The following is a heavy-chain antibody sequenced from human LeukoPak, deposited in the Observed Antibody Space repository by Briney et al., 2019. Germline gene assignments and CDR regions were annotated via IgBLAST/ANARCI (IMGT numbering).Heavy chain of an antibody. CDR3: AKDNYDSSGYIDY. J-gene: IGHJ4*02. V-gene: IGHV3-9*01. CDR1: GFTFDDYA. Sequence: GGSLRLSCAASGFTFDDYAMHWVRQAPGKGLEWVSGISWNSGSIGYADSVKGRFTISRDNAKNSLYLQMNRLRAEDTALYYCAKDNYDSSGYIDYWGQGTLVTVSS. D-gene: IGHD3-22*01. CDR2: ISWNSGSI.